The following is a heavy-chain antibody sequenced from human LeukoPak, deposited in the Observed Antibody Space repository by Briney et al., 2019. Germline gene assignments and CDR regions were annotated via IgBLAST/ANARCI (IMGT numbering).Heavy chain of an antibody. J-gene: IGHJ4*02. Sequence: PGGSLRLSCAASGFTFSRYGMHWVRQAPGRGLEWVAFIRYDGTNKHSSDSVKGRFTISRDNSKHTLYLQMNSLRAEDTAVYYCARYGNAFDYWGQGTLVTISS. CDR2: IRYDGTNK. D-gene: IGHD4-17*01. V-gene: IGHV3-30*02. CDR1: GFTFSRYG. CDR3: ARYGNAFDY.